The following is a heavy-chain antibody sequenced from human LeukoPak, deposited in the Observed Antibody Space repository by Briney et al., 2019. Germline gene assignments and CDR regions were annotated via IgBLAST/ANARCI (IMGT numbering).Heavy chain of an antibody. J-gene: IGHJ4*02. CDR1: GFTFSSYA. Sequence: GGSLRLSCAASGFTFSSYAMHWVRQAPGKGLEWVAVISYDGSNKYYADSVKGRFTISRDNSKNTLYLQMNSLRADDTAMYYCARGRQCDYWGQGTLVTVSS. D-gene: IGHD4-11*01. V-gene: IGHV3-30*14. CDR2: ISYDGSNK. CDR3: ARGRQCDY.